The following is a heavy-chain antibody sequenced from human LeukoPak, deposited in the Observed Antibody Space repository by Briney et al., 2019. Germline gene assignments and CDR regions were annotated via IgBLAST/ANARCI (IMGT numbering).Heavy chain of an antibody. CDR1: GFTFSSYA. CDR2: ISGSGGST. CDR3: XKXXXXXXXGX. J-gene: IGHJ1*01. V-gene: IGHV3-23*01. Sequence: GGSLRLSCAASGFTFSSYAMSWVRQAPGKGLEWVSAISGSGGSTYYADSVKGRFTISRDNSKNTLYLQMNSLRAEDTAVYYCXKXXXXXXXGXWGXXXLXTVSS.